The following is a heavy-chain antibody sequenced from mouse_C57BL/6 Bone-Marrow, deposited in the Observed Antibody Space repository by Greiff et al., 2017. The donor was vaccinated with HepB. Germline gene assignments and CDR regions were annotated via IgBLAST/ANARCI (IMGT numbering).Heavy chain of an antibody. CDR3: ARYLPDGYSFAY. CDR1: GYTFTSYG. CDR2: IYPSSGNT. J-gene: IGHJ3*01. Sequence: QVQLKQSGAELVRPGASVKLSCKASGYTFTSYGISWVKQRTGQGLEWIGEIYPSSGNTYYNEKFKGKATLTEDKSSSTAYMELRSLTSEDSAVYFCARYLPDGYSFAYWGQGTLVTVSA. D-gene: IGHD2-3*01. V-gene: IGHV1-81*01.